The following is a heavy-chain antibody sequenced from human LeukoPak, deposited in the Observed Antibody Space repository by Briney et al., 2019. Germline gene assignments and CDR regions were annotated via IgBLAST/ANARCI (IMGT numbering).Heavy chain of an antibody. D-gene: IGHD3-16*01. Sequence: PSETLSLTCTVSGDSIISYYWSWIRQPAGKGLEWTGYIYYSGSTNYNPSLKSRVTISVDTSKNQLSLKLSSVTAADTAVYYCAREKMITGSFDYWGQGTLVTVSS. CDR3: AREKMITGSFDY. CDR2: IYYSGST. CDR1: GDSIISYY. V-gene: IGHV4-59*01. J-gene: IGHJ4*02.